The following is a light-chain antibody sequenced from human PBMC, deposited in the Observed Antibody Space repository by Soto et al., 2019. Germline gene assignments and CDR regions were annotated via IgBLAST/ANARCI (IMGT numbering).Light chain of an antibody. J-gene: IGLJ1*01. CDR2: EVS. Sequence: QSVRTRPASVSGSPGQSITISCTGTSSDVGGYNYVSWYQQQSGKAPKLMIHEVSNRPSGVSNRFSGSKSGNTASLTISGLQAEDEADCYCSSYTSSRAYVFGIGTKVTVL. V-gene: IGLV2-14*01. CDR3: SSYTSSRAYV. CDR1: SSDVGGYNY.